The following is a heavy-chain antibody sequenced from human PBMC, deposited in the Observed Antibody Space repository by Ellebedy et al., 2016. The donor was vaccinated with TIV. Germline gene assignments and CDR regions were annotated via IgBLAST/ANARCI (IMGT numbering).Heavy chain of an antibody. Sequence: GGSLRLSCATSGFTFSNYWMTWVRQAPGKGLEWVANIKQDGSEKYYVDSVKGRFSISRDNAKNSLYVQMNSLTDEDTAVYYCARDQWLGRAYYFDSWGQGTLATVSS. CDR1: GFTFSNYW. J-gene: IGHJ4*02. D-gene: IGHD6-19*01. CDR3: ARDQWLGRAYYFDS. V-gene: IGHV3-7*01. CDR2: IKQDGSEK.